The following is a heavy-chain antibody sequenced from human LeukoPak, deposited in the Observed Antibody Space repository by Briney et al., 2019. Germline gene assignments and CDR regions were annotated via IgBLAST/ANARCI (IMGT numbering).Heavy chain of an antibody. J-gene: IGHJ6*02. Sequence: GGSLRLSCAASGFTFSSYAMHWVRQAPGKGLEWVSAISGSGGSTYYADSVKGRFTISRDNSKNTLYLQMNSLRAEDTAVYYCARVEQHIVVVTAIYYYYYGMDVWGQGTTVTVSS. CDR3: ARVEQHIVVVTAIYYYYYGMDV. D-gene: IGHD2-21*02. CDR2: ISGSGGST. CDR1: GFTFSSYA. V-gene: IGHV3-23*01.